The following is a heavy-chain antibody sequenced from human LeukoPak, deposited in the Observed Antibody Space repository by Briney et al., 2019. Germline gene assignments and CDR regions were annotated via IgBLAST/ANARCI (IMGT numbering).Heavy chain of an antibody. CDR1: GFTFSSYS. J-gene: IGHJ6*03. Sequence: GGSLRLSCAASGFTFSSYSMNWVRQAPGKGLEWVSSISSSSSYIYYADSVKGRFTISRDNAKNSLYLQMNSLRAEDMALYYCAKGGGGRLIYYYYMDVWGQGTLVTVSS. D-gene: IGHD3-16*01. CDR3: AKGGGGRLIYYYYMDV. CDR2: ISSSSSYI. V-gene: IGHV3-21*04.